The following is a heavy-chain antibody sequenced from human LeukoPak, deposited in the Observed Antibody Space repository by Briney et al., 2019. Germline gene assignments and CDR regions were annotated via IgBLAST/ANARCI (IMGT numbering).Heavy chain of an antibody. Sequence: PSETLSLTCTVSGGSISSYYWSWIRQPPGKGLEWIGYIYYSGSTNYNPSLKSRVTISVDTSKNQFSLKLSSVTAADTAVYYCASTYYYGSGSFNHAFDIWGQGTMVTVSS. CDR3: ASTYYYGSGSFNHAFDI. V-gene: IGHV4-59*01. J-gene: IGHJ3*02. D-gene: IGHD3-10*01. CDR2: IYYSGST. CDR1: GGSISSYY.